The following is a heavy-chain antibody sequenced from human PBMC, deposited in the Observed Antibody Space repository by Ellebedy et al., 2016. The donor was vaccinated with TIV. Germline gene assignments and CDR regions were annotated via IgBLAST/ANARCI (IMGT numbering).Heavy chain of an antibody. D-gene: IGHD6-19*01. CDR3: PYSSGWYKFDD. CDR2: VSYDGNTK. V-gene: IGHV3-30*04. J-gene: IGHJ4*02. CDR1: GFTFSQSA. Sequence: PGGSLRLSCAASGFTFSQSAMHWVRQAPGKGLEWVAEVSYDGNTKYYTDSVKGRFTISRDNSKNTLYLQMNSLIAEDTAVYYCPYSSGWYKFDDWGQGTLVTVSS.